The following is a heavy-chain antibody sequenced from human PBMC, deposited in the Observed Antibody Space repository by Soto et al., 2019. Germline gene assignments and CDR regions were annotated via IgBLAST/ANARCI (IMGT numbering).Heavy chain of an antibody. D-gene: IGHD3-22*01. CDR2: IYYSGGT. CDR1: GGSISSGDYY. Sequence: SETLSLTCTVSGGSISSGDYYWNWIRQPPGKGLEWIGYIYYSGGTYYNPSLKSRVSISVDTSKNQFSLKVSSVTAADTAVYYCDREPYDYDRNGNFDYWGQGTLVTVYS. V-gene: IGHV4-30-4*01. CDR3: DREPYDYDRNGNFDY. J-gene: IGHJ4*02.